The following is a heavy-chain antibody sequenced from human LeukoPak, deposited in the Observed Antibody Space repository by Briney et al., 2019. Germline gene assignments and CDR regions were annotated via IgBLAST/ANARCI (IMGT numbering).Heavy chain of an antibody. CDR2: IYSGGST. V-gene: IGHV3-66*01. J-gene: IGHJ5*02. Sequence: GGSLRLSCAASGFTFSSYAMSWVRQAPGKGLEWVSVIYSGGSTYYGDSVKGRFTISRDNSKNTLYLQMNSLRVEDTAVYYCARRYSTSWTLDPWGQGTLVTVSS. CDR3: ARRYSTSWTLDP. D-gene: IGHD2-2*01. CDR1: GFTFSSYA.